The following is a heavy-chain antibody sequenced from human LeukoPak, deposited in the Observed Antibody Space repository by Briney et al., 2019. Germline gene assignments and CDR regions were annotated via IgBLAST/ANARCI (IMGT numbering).Heavy chain of an antibody. CDR2: IIPIFGTA. CDR1: GGTFSSYA. J-gene: IGHJ4*02. D-gene: IGHD2-8*01. CDR3: ARDPGDIVLMGNDY. V-gene: IGHV1-69*13. Sequence: SVKVSCKASGGTFSSYAISWVRQAPGQGLEWMGGIIPIFGTANYAQKFQGRVTITADESTSTAYMELSSLRSEDTVVYYYARDPGDIVLMGNDYWGQGTLVTVSS.